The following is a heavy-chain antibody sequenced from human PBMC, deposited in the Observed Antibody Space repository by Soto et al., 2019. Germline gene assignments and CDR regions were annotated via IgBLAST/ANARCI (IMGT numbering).Heavy chain of an antibody. V-gene: IGHV3-66*01. Sequence: GGSLRLSCAASGFTVSSNYMSWVRQAPGKGLEWVSVIYSGGSTYYADSVKGRFTISRDNSKNTLYLQMNSLRAEDTAVYYCVRITMVRGVIRFGWFDPWGQGTLVTVSS. D-gene: IGHD3-10*01. CDR3: VRITMVRGVIRFGWFDP. J-gene: IGHJ5*02. CDR1: GFTVSSNY. CDR2: IYSGGST.